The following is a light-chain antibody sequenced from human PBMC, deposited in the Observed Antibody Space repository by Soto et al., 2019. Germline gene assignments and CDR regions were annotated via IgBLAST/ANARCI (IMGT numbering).Light chain of an antibody. CDR1: QSISSW. Sequence: DIQMTQSPSTLSASVGERVTITCRASQSISSWLAWYQQKPGKAPKLLIYKASSLESGVPSRFSGSGSGTEFPITISSLQPDDFATYYCQQYNSYSRTFGQGTKVEIK. CDR3: QQYNSYSRT. J-gene: IGKJ1*01. CDR2: KAS. V-gene: IGKV1-5*03.